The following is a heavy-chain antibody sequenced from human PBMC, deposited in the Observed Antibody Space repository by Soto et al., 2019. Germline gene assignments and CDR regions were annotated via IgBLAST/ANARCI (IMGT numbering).Heavy chain of an antibody. J-gene: IGHJ4*02. CDR2: IYYSGST. CDR1: GGSISSGGYY. D-gene: IGHD1-7*01. Sequence: SETLSLTCTVSGGSISSGGYYWSWIRQHPGKGLEWIGYIYYSGSTYYNPSLKSRVTISVDTSKNQFSLKLSSVTAADTAVYYCASLNRGNRDYPFDFWGQGVLVTVSS. CDR3: ASLNRGNRDYPFDF. V-gene: IGHV4-31*03.